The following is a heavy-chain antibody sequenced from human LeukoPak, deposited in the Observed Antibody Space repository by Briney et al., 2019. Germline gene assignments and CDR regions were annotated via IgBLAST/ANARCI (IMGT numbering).Heavy chain of an antibody. CDR1: GYTFTSFF. D-gene: IGHD4/OR15-4a*01. V-gene: IGHV1-46*01. CDR2: INPSDGGT. Sequence: ASVRVSCKASGYTFTSFFIHWVRQAPGQGVEWMGIINPSDGGTTYAQRFQGRLTMTRDTSTNTLYMELSSLRSEDTAIYFCARELGAFDYWGQGTLVTVSS. CDR3: ARELGAFDY. J-gene: IGHJ4*02.